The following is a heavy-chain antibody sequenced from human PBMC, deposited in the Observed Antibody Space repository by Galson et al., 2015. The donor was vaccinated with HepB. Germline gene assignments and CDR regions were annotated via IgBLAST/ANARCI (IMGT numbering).Heavy chain of an antibody. CDR3: AKAGHYYDSSGSYFDY. D-gene: IGHD3-22*01. CDR2: ISGSGGST. Sequence: SLRLSCAASGFTFSSYAMSWVRQAPGKGLEWVSAISGSGGSTYYADSVKGRFTISRDNSKNTLYLQMNSLRAEDTAVYYCAKAGHYYDSSGSYFDYWGQGTLVTVSS. V-gene: IGHV3-23*01. CDR1: GFTFSSYA. J-gene: IGHJ4*02.